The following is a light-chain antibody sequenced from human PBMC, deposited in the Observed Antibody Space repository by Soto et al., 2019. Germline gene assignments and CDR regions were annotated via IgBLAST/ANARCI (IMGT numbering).Light chain of an antibody. CDR2: GAS. J-gene: IGKJ2*01. CDR3: QQDGGSPYT. CDR1: QSVSSSH. V-gene: IGKV3-20*01. Sequence: EIVLTQSPGTLSLSPGERATLSCRASQSVSSSHLAWYQQKPGQTHWLLIYGASTRATGIPDRFSGSGSGAYFTLTISRLEPNDVAEYDCQQDGGSPYTFGHGTKEEFK.